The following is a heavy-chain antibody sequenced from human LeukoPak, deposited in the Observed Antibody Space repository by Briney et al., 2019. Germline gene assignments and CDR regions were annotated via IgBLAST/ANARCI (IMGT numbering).Heavy chain of an antibody. CDR1: GFTFSSYG. V-gene: IGHV3-33*01. CDR2: IWYDGSNK. CDR3: ARGRALRQGEMDFDY. J-gene: IGHJ4*02. Sequence: PGRSLRLSCAASGFTFSSYGMHWVRQAPGKGLEWVAVIWYDGSNKYYADSVKGRFTISRDNSKNTLYLQMNSLRAEDTAVYYCARGRALRQGEMDFDYWGQGTLVTVSS. D-gene: IGHD5-24*01.